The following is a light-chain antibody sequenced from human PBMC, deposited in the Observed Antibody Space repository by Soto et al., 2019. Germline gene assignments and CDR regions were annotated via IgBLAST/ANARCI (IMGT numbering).Light chain of an antibody. V-gene: IGKV1-39*01. Sequence: DIQMTQSPSSLSASVGDRVTITCRASQNISSYLNWYQQKPGKAPKLLIYAASSLQSGVPSGFSGSGSGTDFPLTISSLQPEDFATYYCQESYSTRWTFGQGTKVEIK. CDR2: AAS. J-gene: IGKJ1*01. CDR1: QNISSY. CDR3: QESYSTRWT.